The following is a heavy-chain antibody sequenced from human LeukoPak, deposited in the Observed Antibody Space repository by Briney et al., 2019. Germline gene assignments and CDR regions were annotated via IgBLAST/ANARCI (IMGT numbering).Heavy chain of an antibody. J-gene: IGHJ6*03. CDR1: GYSFTRYW. CDR2: IYPGDSDT. CDR3: ARQTVAGVHHYYMDV. D-gene: IGHD6-19*01. V-gene: IGHV5-51*01. Sequence: ESLKISCKGSGYSFTRYWIGWVRQMPGKGLEWMGIIYPGDSDTRYSPSFQGQVTISADKSISTAYLQWSSLKASDTAMYYCARQTVAGVHHYYMDVWGKGTTVTVSS.